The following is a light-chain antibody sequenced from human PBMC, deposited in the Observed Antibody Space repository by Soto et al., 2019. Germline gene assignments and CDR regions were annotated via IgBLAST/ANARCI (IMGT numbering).Light chain of an antibody. Sequence: DIQMTQSPSTLSASVGDRVAITCRASQSIGRFLAWYQHQPGKAPKLLIYDASTLESGVPSRFSGTGSGTELTFSITSLQPDDFGTYHCQQRYIGWTLGQGT. CDR3: QQRYIGWT. V-gene: IGKV1-5*01. J-gene: IGKJ1*01. CDR1: QSIGRF. CDR2: DAS.